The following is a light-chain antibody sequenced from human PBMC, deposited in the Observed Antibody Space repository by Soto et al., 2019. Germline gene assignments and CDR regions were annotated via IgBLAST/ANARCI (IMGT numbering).Light chain of an antibody. CDR3: QKYDSAPRT. Sequence: DVQVTQSPASLSASVGDRVNISCRTSRGIYNYLALYQQKSGQIPKLLINAASSLQSGVPSRFSGSGSGTDFTLSISSLQPEDVATYYCQKYDSAPRTFGQGTKVEIK. J-gene: IGKJ1*01. V-gene: IGKV1-27*01. CDR1: RGIYNY. CDR2: AAS.